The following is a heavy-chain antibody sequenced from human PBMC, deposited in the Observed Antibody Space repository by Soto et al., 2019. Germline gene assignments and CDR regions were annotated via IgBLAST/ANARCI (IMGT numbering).Heavy chain of an antibody. J-gene: IGHJ6*02. V-gene: IGHV5-10-1*01. Sequence: PGESLKISCKGSGYSFTSYWISWVRQMPGKGLEWMGRIDPSDSYTNYSPSFQGHVTISADKSISTAYLQWSSLKASDTAMYYCASWGLLWFGENGGYYYGMDVWGQGTTVTVSS. CDR1: GYSFTSYW. D-gene: IGHD3-10*01. CDR3: ASWGLLWFGENGGYYYGMDV. CDR2: IDPSDSYT.